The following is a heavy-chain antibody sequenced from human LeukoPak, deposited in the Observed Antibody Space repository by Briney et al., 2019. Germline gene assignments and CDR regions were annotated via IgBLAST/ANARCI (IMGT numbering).Heavy chain of an antibody. CDR1: GFTYSSYW. D-gene: IGHD6-19*01. CDR3: ARDYPPPPVAGAYCFYY. J-gene: IGHJ4*02. CDR2: IKQDGSEK. V-gene: IGHV3-7*05. Sequence: GGSLRLSCAASGFTYSSYWMGWVRQAPGKGLEWVANIKQDGSEKYYVDSVKGRFTNPRDNAKSSPYLQINSLRAEDTAVYYCARDYPPPPVAGAYCFYYWGRGTLVTVSS.